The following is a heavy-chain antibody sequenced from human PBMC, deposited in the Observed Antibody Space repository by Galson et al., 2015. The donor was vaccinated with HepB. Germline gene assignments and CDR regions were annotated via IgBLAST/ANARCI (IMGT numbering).Heavy chain of an antibody. J-gene: IGHJ4*02. V-gene: IGHV4-61*02. CDR1: GGSISSGRYY. CDR2: IYSSGST. CDR3: AGEYSGSSWSHPIDF. Sequence: TLSLTCTVSGGSISSGRYYWNWIRQPAGKGLEWIGRIYSSGSTNYNPSLESRVTMSLDTSKNQFSLKLSSVTAADTAVYYCAGEYSGSSWSHPIDFWGQGTVLTVSS. D-gene: IGHD5-12*01.